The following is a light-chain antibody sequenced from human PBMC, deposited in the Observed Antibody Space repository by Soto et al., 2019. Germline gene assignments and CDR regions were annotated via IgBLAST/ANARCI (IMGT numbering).Light chain of an antibody. CDR3: QRYGNPPPNA. CDR1: QSVSSSC. Sequence: EIVLTQSPGTLSLSPGERATLSCRASQSVSSSCLAWYQQKPGQAPRVLIHGASSRATGIPDRFSGSGSGTDFTLAISRLEPEDFAVYFCQRYGNPPPNAFGQGTKVDIK. V-gene: IGKV3-20*01. J-gene: IGKJ2*01. CDR2: GAS.